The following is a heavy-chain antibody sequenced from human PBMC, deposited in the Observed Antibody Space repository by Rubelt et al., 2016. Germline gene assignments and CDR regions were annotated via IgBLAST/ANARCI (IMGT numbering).Heavy chain of an antibody. CDR1: GFTFSSYG. CDR3: ARGGMGGSTGYFDY. V-gene: IGHV3-33*01. CDR2: IWYDGSNK. J-gene: IGHJ4*02. D-gene: IGHD1-26*01. Sequence: GGVVQPGRSLRLSCAASGFTFSSYGTHWVRQAPGKGLEWVAVIWYDGSNKYYADSVKGRFTISRDNSKNTLYLQMNSRRAEDTAVYYCARGGMGGSTGYFDYWGQGTLVTVSS.